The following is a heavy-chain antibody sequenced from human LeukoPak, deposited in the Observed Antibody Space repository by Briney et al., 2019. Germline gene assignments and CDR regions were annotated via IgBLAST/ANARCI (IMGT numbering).Heavy chain of an antibody. V-gene: IGHV3-66*02. J-gene: IGHJ4*02. D-gene: IGHD3-16*01. CDR3: ARDMITFGGVTAFDY. CDR2: IYSGGST. Sequence: GGSLRLSCAASGFTVSSTYMSWVRQAPGKGLEWVSIIYSGGSTYYADSVKGRFSISRDNSKNTLYLQMNSLRAEDTAVYYCARDMITFGGVTAFDYWGQGTLVTVSS. CDR1: GFTVSSTY.